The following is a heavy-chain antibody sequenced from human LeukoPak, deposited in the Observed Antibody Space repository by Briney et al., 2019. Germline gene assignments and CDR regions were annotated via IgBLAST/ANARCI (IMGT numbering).Heavy chain of an antibody. J-gene: IGHJ4*02. CDR3: ARENYYDILTGYYMGFNNIDY. CDR1: GFTFRSYA. CDR2: VGGSGGDA. D-gene: IGHD3-9*01. Sequence: PGGSLRLSCAASGFTFRSYAMSWVRQAPGKGLEWVSAVGGSGGDAYYADSVQGRFTISRDNSKNTLYLQMNSLRAEDTAVYYCARENYYDILTGYYMGFNNIDYWGQGTLVTVSS. V-gene: IGHV3-23*01.